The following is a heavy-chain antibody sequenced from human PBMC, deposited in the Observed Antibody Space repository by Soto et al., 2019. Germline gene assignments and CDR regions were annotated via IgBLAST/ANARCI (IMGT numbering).Heavy chain of an antibody. Sequence: SATLSLTCAVYGGSFSGYYWSWIRQPPGKGLEWIGEINHSGSTNYNPSLKSRVTISVDTSKNQFSLKLSSVTAADTAVYYCARGPPLYSSGWLIDYWGQGTLVTVSS. CDR1: GGSFSGYY. J-gene: IGHJ4*02. CDR3: ARGPPLYSSGWLIDY. CDR2: INHSGST. V-gene: IGHV4-34*01. D-gene: IGHD6-19*01.